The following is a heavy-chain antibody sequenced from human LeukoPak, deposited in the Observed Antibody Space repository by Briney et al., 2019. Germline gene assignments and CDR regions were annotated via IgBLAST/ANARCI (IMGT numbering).Heavy chain of an antibody. J-gene: IGHJ4*02. D-gene: IGHD2-15*01. CDR2: ISGGGSYI. Sequence: GGSLRLSCAASGFTFSTYSIHWVRQAPGKGLEWVSSISGGGSYIYYADSLKGRVTISRDNAKNSLYLQMNSLRAEDTAVYYCARVSCSSGNCCFDSWGQGTLVTVSS. V-gene: IGHV3-21*01. CDR1: GFTFSTYS. CDR3: ARVSCSSGNCCFDS.